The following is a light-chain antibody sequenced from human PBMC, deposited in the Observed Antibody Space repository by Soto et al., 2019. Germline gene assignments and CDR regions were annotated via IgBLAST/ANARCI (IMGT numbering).Light chain of an antibody. CDR3: AAWDDSQKAML. V-gene: IGLV1-44*01. CDR1: GSNIEENA. J-gene: IGLJ3*02. Sequence: QSVLTQPPSASGTPGQTVTISCSGTGSNIEENAVNWYRHLPGTAPQLLIYSNGLRPSGVPHRFSGSKSGTAGSLAISGLQSEDEAHYYCAAWDDSQKAMLFGGGTKVTVL. CDR2: SNG.